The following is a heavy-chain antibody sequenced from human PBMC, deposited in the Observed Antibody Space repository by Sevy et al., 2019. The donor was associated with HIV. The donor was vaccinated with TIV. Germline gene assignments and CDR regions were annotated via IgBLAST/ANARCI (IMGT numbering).Heavy chain of an antibody. J-gene: IGHJ3*02. Sequence: GGSLRLSCAASGVSFSNAWMNWVRQAPGKGLEWVGHIKCTIDGGPTPRYAAPVSDRFTISKDYSSDTLYVYLQMNSLRAEDTAVYYCARDWDSTDAFDIWGQGTMVTVS. D-gene: IGHD6-13*01. V-gene: IGHV3-15*07. CDR2: IKCTIDGGPTP. CDR1: GVSFSNAW. CDR3: ARDWDSTDAFDI.